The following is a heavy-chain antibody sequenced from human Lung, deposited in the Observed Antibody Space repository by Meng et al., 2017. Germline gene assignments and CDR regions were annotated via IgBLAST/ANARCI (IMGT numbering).Heavy chain of an antibody. J-gene: IGHJ4*02. CDR2: TNHSGST. D-gene: IGHD4-11*01. Sequence: QVQLQQWGAGLLKPSATLSLTCVVSGGAFSDYYWSWIRQPPGKGLEWIGETNHSGSTNYNPSLESRATISVDTSQNNLSLKLSSVTAADSAVYYCARGPTTMAHDFDYWGQGTLVTVSS. V-gene: IGHV4-34*01. CDR3: ARGPTTMAHDFDY. CDR1: GGAFSDYY.